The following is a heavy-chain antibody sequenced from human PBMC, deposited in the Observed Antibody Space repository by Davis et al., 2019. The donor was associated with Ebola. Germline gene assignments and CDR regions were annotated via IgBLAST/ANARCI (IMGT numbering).Heavy chain of an antibody. Sequence: GGSLRLSCAASGFTFSSYAMSWVRQAPGKGLEWVSAISGSGGSTYYADSVKGRFTISRDNSKNTLYLQMNSLRAEDTAVYYCAKDGQNVLLWFGESQNYYYGMDVWGQGTTVTVSS. J-gene: IGHJ6*02. D-gene: IGHD3-10*01. V-gene: IGHV3-23*01. CDR1: GFTFSSYA. CDR3: AKDGQNVLLWFGESQNYYYGMDV. CDR2: ISGSGGST.